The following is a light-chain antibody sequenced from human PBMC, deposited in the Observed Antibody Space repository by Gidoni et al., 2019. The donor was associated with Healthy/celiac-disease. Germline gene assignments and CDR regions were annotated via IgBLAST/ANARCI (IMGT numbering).Light chain of an antibody. V-gene: IGKV1-39*01. CDR1: QSISSY. CDR2: AAS. Sequence: DIQMTQSPSSLSASVGDRVTITCRASQSISSYLNWYQQKPGKAPKLLIYAASSLQSGVPSRFSGSGSRTDFTLTISSLQPEDFATYYCQQSYSTPFTFGPXTKVDIK. J-gene: IGKJ3*01. CDR3: QQSYSTPFT.